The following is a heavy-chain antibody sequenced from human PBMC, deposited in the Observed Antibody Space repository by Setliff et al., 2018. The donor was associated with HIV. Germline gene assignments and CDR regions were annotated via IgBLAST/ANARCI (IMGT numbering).Heavy chain of an antibody. J-gene: IGHJ4*02. CDR3: ARDRLTYYFDY. Sequence: PSETLSLTCTVSGGSINTYYWSWIRQPAGKGLGWIGRFYTSGSTNYNPSLKSRVTMSVDTSKNQFSLTLSSVTAADTAVYYWARDRLTYYFDYWGQGILVTVSS. D-gene: IGHD3-22*01. CDR1: GGSINTYY. V-gene: IGHV4-4*07. CDR2: FYTSGST.